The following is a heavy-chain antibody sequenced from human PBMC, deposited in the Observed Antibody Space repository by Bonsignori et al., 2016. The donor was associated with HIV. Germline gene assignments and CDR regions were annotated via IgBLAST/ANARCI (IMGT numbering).Heavy chain of an antibody. Sequence: VRQMPGKGLEWMGIIYPSDSDIRYSPSFQGQVTITVDKSINTAFLQWSSLKASDTAMYYCTSPCLSGGDCSHDYWGQGTLVTVSS. CDR3: TSPCLSGGDCSHDY. V-gene: IGHV5-51*01. D-gene: IGHD2-21*02. J-gene: IGHJ4*02. CDR2: IYPSDSDI.